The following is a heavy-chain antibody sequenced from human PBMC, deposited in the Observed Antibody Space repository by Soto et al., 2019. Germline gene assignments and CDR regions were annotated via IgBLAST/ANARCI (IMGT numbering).Heavy chain of an antibody. CDR3: AKDTYSHDSSGYYVFDY. CDR1: DLTFSSYG. Sequence: QVQLVESGGGVVQPGRSLTLSCVASDLTFSSYGIHWVRQAPGKGLEWVAVISYDGSNKQYGDSVKGRFTMSRDNSKKRVQLQMTGLRGEDTAVYYCAKDTYSHDSSGYYVFDYWGQGTLVTVSS. J-gene: IGHJ4*02. V-gene: IGHV3-30*18. D-gene: IGHD3-22*01. CDR2: ISYDGSNK.